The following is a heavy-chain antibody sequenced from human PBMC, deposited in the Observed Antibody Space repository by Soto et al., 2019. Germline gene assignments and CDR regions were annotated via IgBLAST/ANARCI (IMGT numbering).Heavy chain of an antibody. Sequence: QVQLVQSGSEVRRPGSSVKVSCKASGGSFSNSAIAWVRQAPGQGLEWLGMIIPIFTTTNYAQKLQGRITIIADESTNTVYMELSNLRSADTGVYYCARAPILVSVTLHENYFDSWGQGTLVTVSS. V-gene: IGHV1-69*18. CDR1: GGSFSNSA. CDR2: IIPIFTTT. J-gene: IGHJ4*02. CDR3: ARAPILVSVTLHENYFDS. D-gene: IGHD2-21*02.